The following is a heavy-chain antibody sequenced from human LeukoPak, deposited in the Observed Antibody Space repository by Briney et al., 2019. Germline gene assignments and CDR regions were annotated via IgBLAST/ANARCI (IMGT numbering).Heavy chain of an antibody. CDR3: ARASTTVPNLLDY. V-gene: IGHV3-48*03. CDR2: ISSSGSTI. Sequence: QPGGSLRLSCAASGFTFSSYEMNWVRQAPGKGLEWVSYISSSGSTIYYADSVKGRFTISRDNAKNSLYLQMNSLRAEDTAVYYCARASTTVPNLLDYWGQGTLVTVSS. J-gene: IGHJ4*02. CDR1: GFTFSSYE. D-gene: IGHD4-17*01.